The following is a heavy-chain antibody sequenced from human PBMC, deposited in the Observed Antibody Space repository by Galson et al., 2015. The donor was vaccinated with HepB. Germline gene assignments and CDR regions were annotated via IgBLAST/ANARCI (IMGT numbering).Heavy chain of an antibody. CDR2: ISSTSSAI. Sequence: SLRLSCAASGFTFSYYGMNWVRQAPGMGLEWVSYISSTSSAIYYADSVKGRFTISRDNAKNSLYLQMYSLRAEDTALYYCAKDTSIWGRNAFDIWGQGTMVTVSS. D-gene: IGHD3-9*01. CDR3: AKDTSIWGRNAFDI. CDR1: GFTFSYYG. J-gene: IGHJ3*02. V-gene: IGHV3-48*04.